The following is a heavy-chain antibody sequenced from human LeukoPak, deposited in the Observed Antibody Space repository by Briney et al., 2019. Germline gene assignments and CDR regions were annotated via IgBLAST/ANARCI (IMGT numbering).Heavy chain of an antibody. CDR2: ISDSGGST. J-gene: IGHJ4*02. CDR1: GFTFSSYA. V-gene: IGHV3-23*01. CDR3: AKRGVVIRVILVGFHKEAYYFDS. Sequence: GGFLRLSCAASGFTFSSYAMSWVRQAPGKGLEWVAGISDSGGSTNYADSVKGRFTISRDNRKNTLYLQMNSLRAEDTAVYFCAKRGVVIRVILVGFHKEAYYFDSWGQGALVTVSS. D-gene: IGHD3-22*01.